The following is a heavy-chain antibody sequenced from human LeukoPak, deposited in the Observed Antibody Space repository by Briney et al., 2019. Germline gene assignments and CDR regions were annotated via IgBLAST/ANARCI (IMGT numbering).Heavy chain of an antibody. CDR3: ATAPFNRITMVRGVIGWFDP. D-gene: IGHD3-10*01. Sequence: SVKVSCKASGGTFSSYAISWVRQAPGQGLEWMGGIIPIFGAANYAQKFQGRVTIPADESTSTAYMELSSLRSEDTAVYYCATAPFNRITMVRGVIGWFDPWGQGTLVTVSS. J-gene: IGHJ5*02. CDR2: IIPIFGAA. CDR1: GGTFSSYA. V-gene: IGHV1-69*13.